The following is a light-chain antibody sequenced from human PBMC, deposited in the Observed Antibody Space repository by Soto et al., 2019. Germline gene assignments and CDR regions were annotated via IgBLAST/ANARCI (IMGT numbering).Light chain of an antibody. Sequence: DIQMTQSPSTLSAPVGDRVIITCRASQSISDYLAWYQQKPGKAPKLLIYDASNLESGVPSTFSGSGSGTEFTLTISSLQPDDFATYYCQHYNSYSEAFGQGTKVDI. V-gene: IGKV1-5*01. J-gene: IGKJ1*01. CDR3: QHYNSYSEA. CDR2: DAS. CDR1: QSISDY.